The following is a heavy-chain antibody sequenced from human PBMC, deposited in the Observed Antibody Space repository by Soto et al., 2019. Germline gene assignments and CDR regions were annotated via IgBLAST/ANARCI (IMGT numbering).Heavy chain of an antibody. CDR3: ARLGGTGYYAGSVY. D-gene: IGHD3-9*01. V-gene: IGHV3-30*03. CDR2: ISYDGSNK. Sequence: PGGSLRLSCADSGFTFSNYGMHWVRQAPGKGLEWVAAISYDGSNKYYADSVKGRFTISTDNVKNSLYLQMNSLRAEDTALYYCARLGGTGYYAGSVYWGQGTQVTVSS. J-gene: IGHJ4*02. CDR1: GFTFSNYG.